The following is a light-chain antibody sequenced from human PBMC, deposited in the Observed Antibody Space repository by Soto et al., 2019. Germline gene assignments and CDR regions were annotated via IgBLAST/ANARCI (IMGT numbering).Light chain of an antibody. V-gene: IGLV2-14*01. CDR2: HVS. J-gene: IGLJ1*01. CDR1: SSDVGGYNY. CDR3: YSYTTSSTYV. Sequence: QSALTQPASVSGSPGQSITISCTGTSSDVGGYNYVSWYQQHPAKVPKLMIYHVSNRPSGVSDRFSGSKSGNTASLTISGLQAEDEGDYYCYSYTTSSTYVFGTGTKVT.